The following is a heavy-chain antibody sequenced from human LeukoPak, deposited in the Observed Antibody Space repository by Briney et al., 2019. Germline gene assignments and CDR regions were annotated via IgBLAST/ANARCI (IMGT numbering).Heavy chain of an antibody. D-gene: IGHD3-3*01. CDR1: GFTFSSYA. V-gene: IGHV3-23*01. J-gene: IGHJ4*02. CDR3: AKLWGKYDFWSGYYQYYFDY. Sequence: PGGSLRLSCAASGFTFSSYAMSWVRQSPGKGLEWVSAISASGGSTFYADSVKGRFTISRDNSKNTLYLQMNSLRAEDTAVYYCAKLWGKYDFWSGYYQYYFDYWGQGTLVTVSS. CDR2: ISASGGST.